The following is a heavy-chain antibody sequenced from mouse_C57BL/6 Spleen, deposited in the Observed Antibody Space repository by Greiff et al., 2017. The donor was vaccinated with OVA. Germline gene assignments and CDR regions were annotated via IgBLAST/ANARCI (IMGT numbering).Heavy chain of an antibody. V-gene: IGHV2-2*01. CDR2: LWSGGST. CDR3: ARNWGLLRGMDY. D-gene: IGHD2-3*01. CDR1: GFSLTSYG. Sequence: VKLVESGPGLVQPSQSLSITCTVSGFSLTSYGVHWVRQSPGKGLEWLGVLWSGGSTDYNAAFISRLSISKDNSKSQVFFKMNSLQADDTAIYYCARNWGLLRGMDYWGQGTSVTVSS. J-gene: IGHJ4*01.